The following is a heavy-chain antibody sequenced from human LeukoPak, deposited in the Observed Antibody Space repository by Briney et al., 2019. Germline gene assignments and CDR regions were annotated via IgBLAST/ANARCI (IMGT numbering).Heavy chain of an antibody. CDR2: IIPILGIA. CDR1: GGTFSSYT. J-gene: IGHJ4*02. D-gene: IGHD2-15*01. CDR3: ARGKYCSGGSCYGPKWNYFDY. Sequence: SVKVSCKASGGTFSSYTISWVRQAPGQGLEWMGRIIPILGIANYAQKFQGRVTITADKSTSTAYMELSSLRSEDTAVYYCARGKYCSGGSCYGPKWNYFDYWGQGTLVTVSS. V-gene: IGHV1-69*02.